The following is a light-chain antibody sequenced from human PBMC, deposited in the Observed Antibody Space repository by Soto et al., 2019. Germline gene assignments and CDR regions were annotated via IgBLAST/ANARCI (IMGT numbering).Light chain of an antibody. CDR3: QQYNSYSWT. J-gene: IGKJ1*01. Sequence: DIQMTHSPSTLSASVGDTGTITCRSSQSISVSLAWYQQNTGKAPKLLIYDASTLESGVPSRFSGSRSGTEFTLTISSLQPDDFATYYCQQYNSYSWTFGQGTKVDIK. CDR1: QSISVS. V-gene: IGKV1-5*01. CDR2: DAS.